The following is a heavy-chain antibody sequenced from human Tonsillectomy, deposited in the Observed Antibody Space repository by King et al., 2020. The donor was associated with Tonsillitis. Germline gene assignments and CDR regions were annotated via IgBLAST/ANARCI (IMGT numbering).Heavy chain of an antibody. V-gene: IGHV4-34*01. CDR1: GGSFSGYY. D-gene: IGHD5-24*01. J-gene: IGHJ4*02. CDR2: INHSGST. Sequence: VQLQQWGAGLLKPSETLSLTCAVYGGSFSGYYWSWIRPPPGKGLEWIGEINHSGSTNYNPSLKSRVTISVDTSKNQFSLKLSSVTAADTAVYYCATTSRDEGGYNLPDYWGQGTLVTVSS. CDR3: ATTSRDEGGYNLPDY.